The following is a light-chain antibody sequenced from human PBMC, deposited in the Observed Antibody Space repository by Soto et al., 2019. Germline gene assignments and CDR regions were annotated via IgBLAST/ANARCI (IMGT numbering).Light chain of an antibody. CDR1: QSFSSN. CDR2: GAS. V-gene: IGKV3-15*01. Sequence: EIVMTQSPATLSVSPGERATLSCRASQSFSSNLAWYQQKPGQAPRLLIYGASTRATGIPARFSGSGSVTEFTLTISSLQSEDFAVYYCQQYYNWPQTFGQGTKVEIK. J-gene: IGKJ1*01. CDR3: QQYYNWPQT.